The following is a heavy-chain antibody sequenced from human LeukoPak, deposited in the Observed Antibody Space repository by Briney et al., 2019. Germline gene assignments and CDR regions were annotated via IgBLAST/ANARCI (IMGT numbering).Heavy chain of an antibody. D-gene: IGHD2-21*02. V-gene: IGHV3-23*01. J-gene: IGHJ1*01. CDR1: GFTFISYA. CDR3: GKGGGDRAEYFQH. CDR2: ISGSGVIT. Sequence: TGGSLRLSCAASGFTFISYAMTWVRQAPGKGLEWVSAISGSGVITYYADSVKVRFTISRDNSKNTLYLQMNSLRAEDTAMHYCGKGGGDRAEYFQHWGQGTLVTVSS.